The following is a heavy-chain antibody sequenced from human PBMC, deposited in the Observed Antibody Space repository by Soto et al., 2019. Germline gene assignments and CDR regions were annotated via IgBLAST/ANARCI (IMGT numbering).Heavy chain of an antibody. Sequence: PGGSLRLSCETSGFAFGEYTMHWVRQAPGKGLEWVSLISWDGSSTYYTDSAKGRFTISRDISKNSLYLQMNGLTIEDTALYFCARTLTYYYVYHVFDFWGQGTMVTVSS. CDR2: ISWDGSST. CDR3: ARTLTYYYVYHVFDF. CDR1: GFAFGEYT. V-gene: IGHV3-43*01. D-gene: IGHD3-10*02. J-gene: IGHJ3*01.